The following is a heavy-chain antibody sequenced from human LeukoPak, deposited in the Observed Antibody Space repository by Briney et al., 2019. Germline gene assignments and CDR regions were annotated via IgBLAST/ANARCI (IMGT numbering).Heavy chain of an antibody. Sequence: GGSLRLSCAASGFTFSSYEMNWVRQAPGKGLEWVSSISPSSLYIYYADSVKGRFTISRDNAKNSLYLQMNSLRADDTAVYYCARWFGEFAFDYWGQGTLVTVSS. V-gene: IGHV3-21*01. D-gene: IGHD3-10*01. CDR1: GFTFSSYE. J-gene: IGHJ4*02. CDR2: ISPSSLYI. CDR3: ARWFGEFAFDY.